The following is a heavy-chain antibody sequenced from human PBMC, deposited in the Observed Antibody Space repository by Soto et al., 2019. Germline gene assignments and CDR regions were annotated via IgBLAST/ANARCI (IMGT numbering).Heavy chain of an antibody. CDR3: ASEDIVKMFDY. CDR2: TLYRSKWSS. J-gene: IGHJ4*02. V-gene: IGHV6-1*01. Sequence: PSQTLSLTCAISGDSVSSNTVAWNWIRLSPSRGLEWLGRTLYRSKWSSDYAVSVKSRISVNPDTSKNQFSLQLNSVTPDDTAVYYCASEDIVKMFDYWGQGTLVTGSS. CDR1: GDSVSSNTVA. D-gene: IGHD5-12*01.